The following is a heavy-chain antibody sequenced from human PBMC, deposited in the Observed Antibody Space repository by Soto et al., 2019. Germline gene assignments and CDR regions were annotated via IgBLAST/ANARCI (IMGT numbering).Heavy chain of an antibody. V-gene: IGHV3-21*01. J-gene: IGHJ4*02. CDR3: ARDQPGYSYGCGLGY. CDR1: GFTFSSYS. D-gene: IGHD5-18*01. CDR2: ISSSSSYV. Sequence: EVQLVESGGGLVKPGGSLRLSCAASGFTFSSYSMNWVRQAPGKGLEWVSSISSSSSYVYYADAGKGRFTISRDNAKNSLSLPMNSLRAEDTAVFYCARDQPGYSYGCGLGYWGQGTVVTVSS.